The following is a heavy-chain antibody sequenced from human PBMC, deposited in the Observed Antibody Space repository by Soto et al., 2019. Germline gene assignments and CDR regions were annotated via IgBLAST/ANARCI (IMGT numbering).Heavy chain of an antibody. D-gene: IGHD3-22*01. J-gene: IGHJ3*02. Sequence: ASVKVSCKASGGTFSSYAISWVRQAPGQGLEWMGGIIPIFGTANYAQKFQGRVTITADESTSTAYMELSSLRSEDTAVYYCARVTATRTIVVADAFDIWGQGTMVTVSS. CDR3: ARVTATRTIVVADAFDI. V-gene: IGHV1-69*13. CDR2: IIPIFGTA. CDR1: GGTFSSYA.